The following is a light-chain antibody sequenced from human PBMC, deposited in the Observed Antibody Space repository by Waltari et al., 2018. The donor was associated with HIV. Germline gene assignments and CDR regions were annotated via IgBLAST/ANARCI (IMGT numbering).Light chain of an antibody. Sequence: QSALTQPRSVSGSPGQSVTISCTGTSRDVGGYNYVPWYQQHPGKAPNLMIYDVTKRPSGVPDRFSGSKSGNTASLTISGLQAEDEADYYCCSYAGIYTFLFGGGTKLTVL. CDR2: DVT. V-gene: IGLV2-11*01. J-gene: IGLJ2*01. CDR3: CSYAGIYTFL. CDR1: SRDVGGYNY.